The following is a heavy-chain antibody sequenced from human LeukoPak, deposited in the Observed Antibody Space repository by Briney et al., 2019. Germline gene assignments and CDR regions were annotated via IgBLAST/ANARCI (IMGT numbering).Heavy chain of an antibody. D-gene: IGHD4-17*01. CDR1: GDSLTSGSRY. V-gene: IGHV4-61*09. Sequence: KPSETLSLTCTVSGDSLTSGSRYWSWIRQPAGKQLEWIGHFYSSTRTTYNPSLESRVTISGDTAKNQFSLKLDSVTAADTAVYFCARCMSELDYGDYAYYYHMDVWGKGTTVTVSS. CDR3: ARCMSELDYGDYAYYYHMDV. CDR2: FYSSTRT. J-gene: IGHJ6*04.